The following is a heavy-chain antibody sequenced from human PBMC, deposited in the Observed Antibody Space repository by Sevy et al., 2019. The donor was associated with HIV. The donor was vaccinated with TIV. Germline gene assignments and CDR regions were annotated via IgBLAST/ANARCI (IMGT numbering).Heavy chain of an antibody. CDR3: AKGGVGRSGYYSGVGFDY. D-gene: IGHD3-3*01. J-gene: IGHJ4*02. CDR2: ISGSGDST. Sequence: GGSLRLSCAASGVTFSSYGIHWVRQAPGKGLEWVSAISGSGDSTYYADSVKGRFTISRDNSKNTLSVQMNSLRAEDTAVYYCAKGGVGRSGYYSGVGFDYWGQGTLVTVSS. V-gene: IGHV3-23*01. CDR1: GVTFSSYG.